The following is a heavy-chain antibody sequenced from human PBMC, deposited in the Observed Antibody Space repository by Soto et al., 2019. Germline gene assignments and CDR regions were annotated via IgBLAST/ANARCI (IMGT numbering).Heavy chain of an antibody. D-gene: IGHD3-22*01. CDR3: ARHFPSWSSGYYFNFDY. V-gene: IGHV5-51*01. J-gene: IGHJ4*02. CDR1: GYSFTSYW. Sequence: LGESLKISCKGSGYSFTSYWIGWVRQMPGKGLEWMGIIYPGDSDTRYSPSFQGQVTISADKSISTAYLQWSSLKASDTAMYYCARHFPSWSSGYYFNFDYWGQGTLVTVPQ. CDR2: IYPGDSDT.